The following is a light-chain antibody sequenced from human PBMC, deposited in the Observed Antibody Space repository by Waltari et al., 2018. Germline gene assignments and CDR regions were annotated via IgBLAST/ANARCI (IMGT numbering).Light chain of an antibody. CDR2: SAS. Sequence: DTQMTQSPSSLSASLGDRVTITCRASEDISRYLNWYLQKPGRAPVVLISSASTLQSGVPSRFSGSGSGTHFTLTISTLEPEDVATYYCQQSYSFPPCTFGQGTKVEIK. J-gene: IGKJ2*02. V-gene: IGKV1-39*01. CDR3: QQSYSFPPCT. CDR1: EDISRY.